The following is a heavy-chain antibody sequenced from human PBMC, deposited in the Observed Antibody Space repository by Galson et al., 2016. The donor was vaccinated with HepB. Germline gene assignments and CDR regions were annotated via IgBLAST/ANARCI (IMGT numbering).Heavy chain of an antibody. CDR2: IFYNGNT. V-gene: IGHV4-59*01. CDR3: ARGIRSTSAPRALDI. J-gene: IGHJ3*02. Sequence: SETLSLTCSVSGGPISGYYWSWTRQSPGKGLEYIGYIFYNGNTNYNPSLKSRVSISVDTSRRQFSLKVRSMTAADTAMYFCARGIRSTSAPRALDIWGHGTMVTVSS. D-gene: IGHD6-6*01. CDR1: GGPISGYY.